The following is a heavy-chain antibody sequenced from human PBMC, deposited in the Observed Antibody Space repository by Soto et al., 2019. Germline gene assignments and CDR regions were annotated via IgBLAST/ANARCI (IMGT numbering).Heavy chain of an antibody. CDR1: GFTFSSYG. D-gene: IGHD3-22*01. CDR3: AKDEFPMIVVVQLLFDY. J-gene: IGHJ4*02. CDR2: ISYDGSNK. Sequence: GWSLRLSCAASGFTFSSYGMHLVRQAPGKGLEWVAVISYDGSNKYYADSVKGRFTISRDNSKNTLYLQMNSLRAEDTAVYYCAKDEFPMIVVVQLLFDYWGQGTLVTVSS. V-gene: IGHV3-30*18.